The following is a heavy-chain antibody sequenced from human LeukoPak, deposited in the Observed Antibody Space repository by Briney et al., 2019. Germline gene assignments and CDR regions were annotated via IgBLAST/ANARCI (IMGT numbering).Heavy chain of an antibody. CDR1: GFTFDDYA. Sequence: GGSLRLSCAASGFTFDDYAMHWVRQAPGKGLEWVSLISGGGGSTYYADSVKGRFTISRDNSKNSLYLQMNSLRTEDTALYYCAKDIRRRFLEWEVLDYWGQGTPVTVSS. V-gene: IGHV3-43*02. CDR2: ISGGGGST. J-gene: IGHJ4*02. CDR3: AKDIRRRFLEWEVLDY. D-gene: IGHD3-3*01.